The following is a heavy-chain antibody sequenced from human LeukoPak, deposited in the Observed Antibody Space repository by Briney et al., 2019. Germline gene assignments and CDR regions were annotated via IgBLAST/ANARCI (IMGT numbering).Heavy chain of an antibody. CDR2: IYTSGST. Sequence: SETLSLTCTVSGGSIGSGSYYWSWIRQPAGKGPEWIGRIYTSGSTNYNPSLKSRVTISVDTSKNQFSLKLSSVTAADTAVYYCARGSEILDYWGQGTLVTVSS. V-gene: IGHV4-61*02. CDR1: GGSIGSGSYY. CDR3: ARGSEILDY. J-gene: IGHJ4*02. D-gene: IGHD2-15*01.